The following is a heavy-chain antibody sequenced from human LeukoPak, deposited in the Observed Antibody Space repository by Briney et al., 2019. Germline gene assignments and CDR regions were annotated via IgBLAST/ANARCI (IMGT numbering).Heavy chain of an antibody. Sequence: GGSLRLSCAASEFTFSSYWMSWVRQAPGKGLEWVANIKQDGSEKYYVDSVKGRFTISRDNAKNSLYVQMNSLRAEDTAVYYCARDRGAAAGDYWGQGTLVTVSS. CDR1: EFTFSSYW. D-gene: IGHD6-13*01. CDR3: ARDRGAAAGDY. V-gene: IGHV3-7*01. CDR2: IKQDGSEK. J-gene: IGHJ4*02.